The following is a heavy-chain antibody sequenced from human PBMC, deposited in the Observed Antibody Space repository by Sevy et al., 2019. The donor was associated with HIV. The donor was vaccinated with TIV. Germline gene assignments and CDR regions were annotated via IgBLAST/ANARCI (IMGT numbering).Heavy chain of an antibody. J-gene: IGHJ6*02. CDR2: INPNRGGT. CDR3: ARGMSAYLLANGMDV. Sequence: ASVKVSCKAYGYTFSDYYKHWVRQAPGQGLEWMGWINPNRGGTNYAHTFQGRVTMTRDTSISTAYMELSSLRSDDTAIYYCARGMSAYLLANGMDVWGQGTTVTVSS. CDR1: GYTFSDYY. D-gene: IGHD3-3*01. V-gene: IGHV1-2*07.